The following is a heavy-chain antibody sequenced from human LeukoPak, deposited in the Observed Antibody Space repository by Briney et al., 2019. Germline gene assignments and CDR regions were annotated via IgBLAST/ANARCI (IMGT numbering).Heavy chain of an antibody. V-gene: IGHV4-38-2*02. CDR3: ARDKYYYDSSGYFRFDY. D-gene: IGHD3-22*01. CDR1: GYSISGGYY. CDR2: IYTSGST. J-gene: IGHJ4*02. Sequence: SETLSLTCTVSGYSISGGYYWGWIRQPPGKGLEWIGRIYTSGSTNYNPSLKSRVTMSVDTSKNQFSLKLSSVTAADTAVYYCARDKYYYDSSGYFRFDYWGQGTLVTVSS.